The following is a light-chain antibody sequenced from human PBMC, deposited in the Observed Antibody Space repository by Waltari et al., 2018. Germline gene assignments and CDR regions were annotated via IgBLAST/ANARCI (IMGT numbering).Light chain of an antibody. CDR1: QSFSGW. CDR3: QQYKSPTWT. Sequence: DIQMTQSPSTLSASVGDRVTITCRASQSFSGWLAWYQQKLGKAPNLLICKASTLESGVPSRCSGSGSGTEFTLTINSLQPDDFATYYCQQYKSPTWTFGQGTKVEIK. V-gene: IGKV1-5*03. J-gene: IGKJ1*01. CDR2: KAS.